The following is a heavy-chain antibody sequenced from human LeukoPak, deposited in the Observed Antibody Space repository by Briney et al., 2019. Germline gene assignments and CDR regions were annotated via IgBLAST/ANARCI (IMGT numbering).Heavy chain of an antibody. J-gene: IGHJ3*02. CDR2: IYTRWST. CDR1: GGSINNYY. V-gene: IGHV4-4*07. Sequence: SETLSLTCTVSGGSINNYYWSWIRQPAGKGLEGIGRIYTRWSTNYNPSLTSRVTMSVDTSKNQFSLKLSSVTAADTAVYYCARGRYCSADICSGGDAFDIWGQGTMVSVSS. CDR3: ARGRYCSADICSGGDAFDI. D-gene: IGHD2-15*01.